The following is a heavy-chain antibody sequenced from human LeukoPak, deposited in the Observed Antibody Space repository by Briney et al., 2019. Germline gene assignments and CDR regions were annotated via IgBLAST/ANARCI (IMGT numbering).Heavy chain of an antibody. CDR2: INHSGST. CDR3: ARDERGYGYGRRYYYGMDV. Sequence: PSETLSLTCAVYGGSFSGYYWSWIRQPPGKGLEWIGEINHSGSTNYNPSLKSRVTISVDTSKNQFSLKLSSVTAADTAVYYCARDERGYGYGRRYYYGMDVWGQGTTVTVSS. J-gene: IGHJ6*02. D-gene: IGHD5-18*01. CDR1: GGSFSGYY. V-gene: IGHV4-34*01.